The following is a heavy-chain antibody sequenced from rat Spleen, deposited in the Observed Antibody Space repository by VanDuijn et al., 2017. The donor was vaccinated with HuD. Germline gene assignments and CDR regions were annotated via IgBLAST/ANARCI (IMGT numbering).Heavy chain of an antibody. D-gene: IGHD1-11*01. CDR3: ARRGYLSNWYFDF. CDR2: ISTDGGST. Sequence: EVQLVESGGGLVQPGRSMKLSCAASGFTFNNFYMAWVRQVPTKGLEWVASISTDGGSTYYRDSVKGRFTISRDNAKNTLYLQMDSLRSEDTATYFCARRGYLSNWYFDFWGPGTMVTVSS. CDR1: GFTFNNFY. V-gene: IGHV5-25*01. J-gene: IGHJ1*01.